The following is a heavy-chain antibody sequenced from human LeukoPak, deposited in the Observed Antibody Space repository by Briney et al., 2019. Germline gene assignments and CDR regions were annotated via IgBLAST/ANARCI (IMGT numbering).Heavy chain of an antibody. CDR1: GGSFSGYY. V-gene: IGHV4-34*01. D-gene: IGHD5-24*01. CDR2: INHSGST. CDR3: ARTDVEMATIPSGFDY. J-gene: IGHJ4*02. Sequence: SETLSLTCAVYGGSFSGYYWSWIRQPPGKGLEWIGEINHSGSTNYNPSLKSRVTISVDTSKNQFSLKLSSVTAADTAVYYCARTDVEMATIPSGFDYWGQGTLVIVSS.